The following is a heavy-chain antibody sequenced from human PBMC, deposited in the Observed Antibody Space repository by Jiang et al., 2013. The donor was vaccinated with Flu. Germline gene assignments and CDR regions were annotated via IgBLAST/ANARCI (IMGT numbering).Heavy chain of an antibody. Sequence: WVRPGVQARAGVVAVISYHGSIKYYTGSVEGRFTISRDNSKNTLYLQMNSLRAEDTALYYCAKDMGIYSSGWYPHPVDFHYNGMDVWGQGTTVTVSS. J-gene: IGHJ6*02. CDR3: AKDMGIYSSGWYPHPVDFHYNGMDV. V-gene: IGHV3-30*18. CDR2: ISYHGSIK. D-gene: IGHD6-19*01.